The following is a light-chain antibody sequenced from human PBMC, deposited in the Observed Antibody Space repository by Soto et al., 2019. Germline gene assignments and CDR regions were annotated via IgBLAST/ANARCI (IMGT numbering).Light chain of an antibody. CDR1: QSLVFSDGNAY. CDR3: LQATHWPPT. Sequence: DVVMTPSPLSLPVTLGQPASISCKSSQSLVFSDGNAYLNWFQQRPGQSPRRLIYRASNRDSGVPDRFSGSWSGTDFTLQINGVEAEDVGVYYCLQATHWPPTFGRGTRVEIK. J-gene: IGKJ1*01. CDR2: RAS. V-gene: IGKV2-30*01.